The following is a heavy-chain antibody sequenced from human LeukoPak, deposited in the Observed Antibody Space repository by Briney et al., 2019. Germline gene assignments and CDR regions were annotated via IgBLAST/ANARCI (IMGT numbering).Heavy chain of an antibody. CDR1: GFTFSDYA. V-gene: IGHV3-23*01. J-gene: IGHJ4*02. D-gene: IGHD6-19*01. CDR2: LGARGDI. Sequence: GGSLRLSCVGSGFTFSDYAMNWVRQTPGKGLEWISSLGARGDIFYADSVQGRFTISGDNSNNAAHLQMNSLRPEDTAIYYCTKRGPGPVAGSYDFWGQGTLVTVSS. CDR3: TKRGPGPVAGSYDF.